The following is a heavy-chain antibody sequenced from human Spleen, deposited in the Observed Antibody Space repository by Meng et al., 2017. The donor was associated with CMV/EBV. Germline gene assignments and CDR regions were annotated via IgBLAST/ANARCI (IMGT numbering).Heavy chain of an antibody. J-gene: IGHJ4*02. CDR3: ARGERHNWNLLLS. D-gene: IGHD1-7*01. CDR2: IIPGFGAA. V-gene: IGHV1-69*05. Sequence: SVKVSCKTSGGTFRSYGISWVRQAPGQGLEWMGGIIPGFGAANYAQKFQGRVTITTDESTSTAYKELNSLRSEDTAVYYCARGERHNWNLLLSWGQGTLVTVSS. CDR1: GGTFRSYG.